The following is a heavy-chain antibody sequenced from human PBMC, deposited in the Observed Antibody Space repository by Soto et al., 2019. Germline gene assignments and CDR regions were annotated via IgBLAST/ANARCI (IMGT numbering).Heavy chain of an antibody. Sequence: PSETLSLTCAVYGGSFSVYYWGWIRQPPGKGLEWIGETNHSGSTNYNPSLKSRVTISVDTSKNQFSLKLSSVTAADTDVYYCARGKKSTVINNWFDPWGQGTLFTVSS. CDR3: ARGKKSTVINNWFDP. V-gene: IGHV4-34*01. J-gene: IGHJ5*02. CDR1: GGSFSVYY. D-gene: IGHD4-17*01. CDR2: TNHSGST.